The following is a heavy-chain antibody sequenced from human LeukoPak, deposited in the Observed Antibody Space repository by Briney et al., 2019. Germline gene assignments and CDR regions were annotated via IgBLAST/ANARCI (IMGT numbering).Heavy chain of an antibody. V-gene: IGHV4-38-2*01. CDR2: IYHSGST. Sequence: SETLSLTCAVSGYSISSGYYWGWIRQPPGKGLEWIGSIYHSGSTYYNPSLKSRVTISVDTSKNQFSLKLSSVTAADTAVYYCARGGGAAAVAYWFDPWGRGTLVTVSS. CDR3: ARGGGAAAVAYWFDP. J-gene: IGHJ5*02. CDR1: GYSISSGYY. D-gene: IGHD6-13*01.